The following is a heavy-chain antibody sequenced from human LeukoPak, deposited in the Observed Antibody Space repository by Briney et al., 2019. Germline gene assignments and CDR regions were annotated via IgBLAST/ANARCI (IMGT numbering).Heavy chain of an antibody. CDR3: ARLRLIGRRGWIDY. V-gene: IGHV1-18*01. Sequence: ASVKVSCKASGYTFTSYDINWVRQAPGQGLEWMGWISAYNGNTNYAQKLQGRVNMTTDTSTSTAYMELRSLRSDDTAVYYCARLRLIGRRGWIDYWGQGTLVTVSS. J-gene: IGHJ4*02. CDR1: GYTFTSYD. CDR2: ISAYNGNT. D-gene: IGHD3-10*01.